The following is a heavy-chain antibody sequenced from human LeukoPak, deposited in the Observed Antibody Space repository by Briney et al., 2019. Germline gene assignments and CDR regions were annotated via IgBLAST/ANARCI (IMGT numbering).Heavy chain of an antibody. CDR1: GFNCTRDV. D-gene: IGHD3-22*01. Sequence: GGSLRLSWAAIGFNCTRDVLGWVRQAPGKGLEWVSAISGSGGGTYYADSVKGRFTISRDNSKKTLYLQMNSLRAEDTAVYYCERENYYYESSCYSYYFDYWGQGTLVTVSS. V-gene: IGHV3-23*01. CDR3: ERENYYYESSCYSYYFDY. CDR2: ISGSGGGT. J-gene: IGHJ4*02.